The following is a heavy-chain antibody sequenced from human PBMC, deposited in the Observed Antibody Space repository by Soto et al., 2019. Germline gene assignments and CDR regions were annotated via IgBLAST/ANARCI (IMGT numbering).Heavy chain of an antibody. CDR2: INAGNGNT. Sequence: ASVKVSCKASGYTFTSYAMHWVRQAPGQRLEWMGWINAGNGNTKYSQKFQGRVTITRDTSASTAYMELSSLRSEDTAVYYCARDVRRAKDGYTYGMDVWGQGTTVTSP. CDR1: GYTFTSYA. D-gene: IGHD5-18*01. J-gene: IGHJ6*02. V-gene: IGHV1-3*01. CDR3: ARDVRRAKDGYTYGMDV.